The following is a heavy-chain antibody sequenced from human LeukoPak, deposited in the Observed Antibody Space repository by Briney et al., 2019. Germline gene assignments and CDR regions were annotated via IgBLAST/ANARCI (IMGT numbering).Heavy chain of an antibody. Sequence: GGSLRLSCAASGFTFDDYAMHWVRQAPGKGLEWVSGISWNSGSIGYADSVKGRFTISRDNAKNSLYLQMNSLRAEDMALYYCAKDMKGGSGWLPDAFDIWGQGTMVTVSS. J-gene: IGHJ3*02. CDR1: GFTFDDYA. D-gene: IGHD6-19*01. V-gene: IGHV3-9*03. CDR3: AKDMKGGSGWLPDAFDI. CDR2: ISWNSGSI.